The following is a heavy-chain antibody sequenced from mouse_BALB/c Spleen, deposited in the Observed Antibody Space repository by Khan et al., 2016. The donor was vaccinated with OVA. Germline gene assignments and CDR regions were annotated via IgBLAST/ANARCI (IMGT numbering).Heavy chain of an antibody. CDR3: TRLAYYYDIEHVAD. CDR2: VSPGGGYT. CDR1: GFTFSTYG. Sequence: EVKLVESGGDLVKPGGSLKLSCAASGFTFSTYGMSWVRQTPDKRLEWVATVSPGGGYTYYPDSVKGRFTISRDNAKNTLYRQMSGRKSADTSILYCTRLAYYYDIEHVADWGQGTLVAVAA. V-gene: IGHV5-6*01. D-gene: IGHD1-1*01. J-gene: IGHJ3*01.